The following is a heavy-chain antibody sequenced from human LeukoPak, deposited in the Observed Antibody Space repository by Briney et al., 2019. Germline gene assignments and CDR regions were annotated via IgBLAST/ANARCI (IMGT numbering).Heavy chain of an antibody. D-gene: IGHD1-26*01. CDR2: IIPIFGTT. CDR1: GGTLSSYA. V-gene: IGHV1-69*06. Sequence: SVKVSCKASGGTLSSYAISWVRQAPGQGLEWMGGIIPIFGTTNYAQKFQGRVTMTEDTSTDTAYMELSSLRSEDTAVYYCATDQTGANDAFDIWGQGTMVTVSS. J-gene: IGHJ3*02. CDR3: ATDQTGANDAFDI.